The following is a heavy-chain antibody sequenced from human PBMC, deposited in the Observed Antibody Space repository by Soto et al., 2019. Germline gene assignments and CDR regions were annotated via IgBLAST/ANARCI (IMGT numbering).Heavy chain of an antibody. V-gene: IGHV4-59*01. CDR1: VGSLSSYY. J-gene: IGHJ4*02. D-gene: IGHD3-16*01. Sequence: SETLSLTCTVSVGSLSSYYWSWIRRPPGMGLEWIASISYSGTTNYNSSLKSRVTISIDTSKNQISLRLTSVTAADTAVYYCAREGGGYRFDYWGQGALVTVSS. CDR3: AREGGGYRFDY. CDR2: ISYSGTT.